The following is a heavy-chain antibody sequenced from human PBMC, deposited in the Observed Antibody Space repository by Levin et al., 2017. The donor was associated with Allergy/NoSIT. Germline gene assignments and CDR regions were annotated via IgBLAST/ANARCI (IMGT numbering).Heavy chain of an antibody. Sequence: SETLSLTCTVSGGSISSYYWSWIRQPPGKGLEWIGYIYYSGSTNYNPSLKSRVTISVDTSKNQFSLKLSSVTAADTAVYYCARHWEGFGEFFFDYWGQGTLVTVSS. V-gene: IGHV4-59*01. J-gene: IGHJ4*02. CDR2: IYYSGST. CDR3: ARHWEGFGEFFFDY. CDR1: GGSISSYY. D-gene: IGHD3-10*01.